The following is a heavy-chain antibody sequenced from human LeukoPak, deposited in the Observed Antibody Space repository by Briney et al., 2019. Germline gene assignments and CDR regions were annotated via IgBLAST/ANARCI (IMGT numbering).Heavy chain of an antibody. CDR2: ISGSGGST. J-gene: IGHJ6*03. D-gene: IGHD6-13*01. Sequence: PGGSLRLSCAASGFTFSSYAMSWVRQAPGKGLEWVSAISGSGGSTYYADSVKGRFTISRDNSKNTLYLQMNSLRAEDTAVYYCAKSPIAAAKYYYYYYMDVWGKGTTVTVSS. CDR3: AKSPIAAAKYYYYYYMDV. CDR1: GFTFSSYA. V-gene: IGHV3-23*01.